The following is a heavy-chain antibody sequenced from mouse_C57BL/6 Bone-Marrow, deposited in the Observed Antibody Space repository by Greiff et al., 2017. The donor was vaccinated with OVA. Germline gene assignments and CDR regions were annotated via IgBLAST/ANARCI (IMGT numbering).Heavy chain of an antibody. D-gene: IGHD2-3*01. CDR2: IDPENGDT. CDR3: TTWGYYGFAY. CDR1: GFNIKDDY. Sequence: VQLQQSGAELVRPGASVKLSCTASGFNIKDDYMHWVKQRPEQGLEWIGWIDPENGDTEYASKFQGKATITADTSSNTAYLQLSSLTSEDTAVYYCTTWGYYGFAYWGQGTLVTVSA. V-gene: IGHV14-4*01. J-gene: IGHJ3*01.